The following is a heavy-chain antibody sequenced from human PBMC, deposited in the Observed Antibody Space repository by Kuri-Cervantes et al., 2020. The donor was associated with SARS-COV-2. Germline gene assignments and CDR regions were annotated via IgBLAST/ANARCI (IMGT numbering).Heavy chain of an antibody. CDR1: GYTFTSYG. CDR2: ISAYNGNT. J-gene: IGHJ4*02. CDR3: ARGGYGGNPPTVVDPFDY. D-gene: IGHD4-23*01. V-gene: IGHV1-18*04. Sequence: ASVKVSCKASGYTFTSYGISWVRQAPGQGLEWMGWISAYNGNTNYAQKLQGRVTMTTDTSTSTAYMELRSLRSDDTAVYYCARGGYGGNPPTVVDPFDYWGRGTLVTVSS.